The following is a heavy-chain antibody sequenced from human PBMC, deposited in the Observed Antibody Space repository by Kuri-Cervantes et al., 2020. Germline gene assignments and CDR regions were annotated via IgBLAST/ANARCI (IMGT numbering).Heavy chain of an antibody. J-gene: IGHJ5*02. V-gene: IGHV4-34*01. CDR3: ARDPVTYCSSTSCYGGWFDP. D-gene: IGHD2-2*01. Sequence: SQTLSLTCAVYGGSFSGYYWSWIRQPPGKGLEWIGEINHSGSTNYNPSLKSRVTISVDTSKNQFSLKLSSVTAADTAVYYCARDPVTYCSSTSCYGGWFDPWGQGTLVTVSS. CDR2: INHSGST. CDR1: GGSFSGYY.